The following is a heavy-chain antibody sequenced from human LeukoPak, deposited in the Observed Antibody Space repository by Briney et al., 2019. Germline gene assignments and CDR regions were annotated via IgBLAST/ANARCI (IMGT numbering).Heavy chain of an antibody. CDR2: ICGSGGST. J-gene: IGHJ6*02. CDR1: AFTFTSYS. Sequence: RGSLRLSCAASAFTFTSYSMNWVRQAPGKGLEWVSAICGSGGSTDYADSVKGRFTTSRDNSKNALYLQMNSLRAEDTAVYYCAKDRLDDILTGYPYYVMDVWGQGTTVTVSS. D-gene: IGHD3-9*01. CDR3: AKDRLDDILTGYPYYVMDV. V-gene: IGHV3-23*01.